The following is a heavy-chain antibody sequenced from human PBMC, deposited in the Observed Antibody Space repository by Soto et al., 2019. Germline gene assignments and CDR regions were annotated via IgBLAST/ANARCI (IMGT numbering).Heavy chain of an antibody. CDR3: GRLEGMATISYYFDY. Sequence: SETLSLTCNVSGGSISSSRSYWAWIRQPPGKGLEWIANIFYSGSTYYNPSLKSRVTVSVDTSKNQFSLKLMSLSAADTAVYYCGRLEGMATISYYFDYWGQGALVTVSS. CDR2: IFYSGST. CDR1: GGSISSSRSY. J-gene: IGHJ4*02. D-gene: IGHD2-8*01. V-gene: IGHV4-39*01.